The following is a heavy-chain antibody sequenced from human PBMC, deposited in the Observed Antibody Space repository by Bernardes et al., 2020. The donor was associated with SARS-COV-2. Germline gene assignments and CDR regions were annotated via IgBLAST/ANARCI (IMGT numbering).Heavy chain of an antibody. V-gene: IGHV4-34*01. CDR2: INHSGSA. D-gene: IGHD3-22*01. CDR3: ARMSSGVVVPPVLGLGFFYSYYVLDV. CDR1: GESFSDYN. Sequence: SETLSLTCAVYGESFSDYNWNWIRQPPGTGLAWIGEINHSGSANYNPSLKSRVSISVDTSKNQFSLKVNSVTAADTAVYYCARMSSGVVVPPVLGLGFFYSYYVLDVWGQGTAVSVSS. J-gene: IGHJ6*02.